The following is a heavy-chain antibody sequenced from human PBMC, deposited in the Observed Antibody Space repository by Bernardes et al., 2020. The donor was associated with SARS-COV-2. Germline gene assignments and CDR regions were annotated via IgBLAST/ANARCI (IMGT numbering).Heavy chain of an antibody. D-gene: IGHD4-17*01. Sequence: GGSLRLSCAASGFTFSTYSMNWVRQAPGKGLEWVSGISWNSGNIGYADSVKGRFTISRDSAKNSLYLQMNSLRAEDTALYYCAKDSDYGGNSGYFQHWGQGTLVTVSS. CDR2: ISWNSGNI. V-gene: IGHV3-9*01. CDR1: GFTFSTYS. CDR3: AKDSDYGGNSGYFQH. J-gene: IGHJ1*01.